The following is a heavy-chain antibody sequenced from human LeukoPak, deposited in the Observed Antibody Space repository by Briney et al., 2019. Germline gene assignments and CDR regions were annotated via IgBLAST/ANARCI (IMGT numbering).Heavy chain of an antibody. Sequence: GGSLRLSCAASGFTFSSYWMHWVRQAPGKGLVWVSRINSDGSSTSYADSVKGRFTISRDNAKNTLYLQMNSLRAEDTAVYYCAKDTTIFGVVIPRNAFDIWGQGTMVTVSS. CDR2: INSDGSST. J-gene: IGHJ3*02. V-gene: IGHV3-74*01. CDR3: AKDTTIFGVVIPRNAFDI. D-gene: IGHD3-3*01. CDR1: GFTFSSYW.